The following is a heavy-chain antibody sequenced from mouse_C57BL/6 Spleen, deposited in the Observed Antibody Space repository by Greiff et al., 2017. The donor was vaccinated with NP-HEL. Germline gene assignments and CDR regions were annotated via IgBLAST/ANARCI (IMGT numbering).Heavy chain of an antibody. V-gene: IGHV1-54*01. CDR1: GYAFTNYL. CDR2: INPGSGGT. CDR3: GRGDWDGDYFDY. Sequence: QVQLQQSGAELVRPGTSVKVSCKASGYAFTNYLIEWVKQRPGQGLEWIGVINPGSGGTNYNEKFKGKATLTADKSSSTAYMQLSSLTSEDSAVYFCGRGDWDGDYFDYWGQGTTLTVSS. D-gene: IGHD4-1*01. J-gene: IGHJ2*01.